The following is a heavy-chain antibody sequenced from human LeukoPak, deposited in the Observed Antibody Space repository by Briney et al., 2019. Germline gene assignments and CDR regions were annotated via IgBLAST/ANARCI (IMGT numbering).Heavy chain of an antibody. CDR2: ISSSGSPI. CDR3: ARENAMDV. CDR1: GFTFSNYA. V-gene: IGHV3-48*03. Sequence: GGSLRLSCAASGFTFSNYAMNGVRQAPGKGLEWVSYISSSGSPIYYADSVKGRFTISRDNAKNSLYLQMNSLRAEDTAVYYCARENAMDVWGQGTTVTVSS. J-gene: IGHJ6*02.